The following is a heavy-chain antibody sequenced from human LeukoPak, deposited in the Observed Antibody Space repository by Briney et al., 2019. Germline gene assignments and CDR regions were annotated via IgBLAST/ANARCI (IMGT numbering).Heavy chain of an antibody. D-gene: IGHD3-16*01. CDR1: GESFSGYY. CDR2: INHSGST. J-gene: IGHJ4*02. Sequence: PSETLSLTCAVYGESFSGYYWSWIRQPPGKRLEWIGEINHSGSTNYNPSLKIRVTISVDTSKNQFSLKLSSVTAADTAVYYCATSGGTLGPTNYFAYWGQGTLVTVSS. CDR3: ATSGGTLGPTNYFAY. V-gene: IGHV4-34*01.